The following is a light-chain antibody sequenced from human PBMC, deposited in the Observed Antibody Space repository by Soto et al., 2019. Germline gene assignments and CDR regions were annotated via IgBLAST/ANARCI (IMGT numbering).Light chain of an antibody. CDR2: AAS. Sequence: DIQMAPSPSSLSASVGDMVTITCRARQSISYYLNLYQVKPGKAPELLIYAASSLQSGVPSRFSGSGSGTDFTLTISSLQPEDFASYFCQKSYFTPYNCGQGT. CDR3: QKSYFTPYN. J-gene: IGKJ2*01. V-gene: IGKV1-39*01. CDR1: QSISYY.